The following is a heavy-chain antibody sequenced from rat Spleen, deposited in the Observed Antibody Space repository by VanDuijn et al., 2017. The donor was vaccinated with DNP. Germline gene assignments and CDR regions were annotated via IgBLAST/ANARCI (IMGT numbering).Heavy chain of an antibody. Sequence: EVQLQESGPGHVKPSQSLSLTCSVTGYSITSNYWGWIRKFPGNKMEWMAYISYSGTIGYNPSLRSRISITRDTSKNQFFLQLNSVTTEDTATYYCADLGPSNYFDYWGQGVMVTVSS. CDR1: GYSITSNY. CDR2: ISYSGTI. CDR3: ADLGPSNYFDY. J-gene: IGHJ2*01. D-gene: IGHD5-1*01. V-gene: IGHV3-1*01.